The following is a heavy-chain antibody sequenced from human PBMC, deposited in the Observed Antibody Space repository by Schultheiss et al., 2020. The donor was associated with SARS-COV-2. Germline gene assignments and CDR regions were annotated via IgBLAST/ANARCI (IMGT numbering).Heavy chain of an antibody. Sequence: GGSLRLSCAASGFTFSSSWMHWVCQAPEKGLEWVADIKCDGSEKYYVDSVKGRLTISRDNAKNSLYLQVNSLRAEDMTVYYCVRDAGGTDSSGYSCDAFDIWGQGTMVTVSS. CDR1: GFTFSSSW. D-gene: IGHD3-22*01. V-gene: IGHV3-52*01. J-gene: IGHJ3*02. CDR2: IKCDGSEK. CDR3: VRDAGGTDSSGYSCDAFDI.